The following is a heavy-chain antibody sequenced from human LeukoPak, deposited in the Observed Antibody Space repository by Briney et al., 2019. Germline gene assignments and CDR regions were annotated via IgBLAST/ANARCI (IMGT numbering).Heavy chain of an antibody. D-gene: IGHD2-21*02. J-gene: IGHJ4*02. CDR3: ARDRAARQYCGGDCSLSY. V-gene: IGHV1-18*01. Sequence: ASVKVSCKASGYTFTSYGISWVRQAPGQGLEWMGWISAYNGNTNYAQKLQGRVTMTTDTSTSTAYMELRSLRSDDTAVYYCARDRAARQYCGGDCSLSYWGQGTLVTVSS. CDR1: GYTFTSYG. CDR2: ISAYNGNT.